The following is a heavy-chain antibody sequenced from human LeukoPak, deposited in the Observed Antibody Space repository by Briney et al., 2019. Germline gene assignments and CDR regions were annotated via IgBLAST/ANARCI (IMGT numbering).Heavy chain of an antibody. CDR1: GFTFSYYA. D-gene: IGHD6-6*01. J-gene: IGHJ3*02. CDR2: ISSDGGST. V-gene: IGHV3-64*01. Sequence: GGSLRLSCAASGFTFSYYAMHWVRQAPGKGLEYVSAISSDGGSTYYANSVKGRFTISRDNSKNMLYLQMGSLRPEDMAVYYCARWVSTSYDAFDIWGQGAMVTVSS. CDR3: ARWVSTSYDAFDI.